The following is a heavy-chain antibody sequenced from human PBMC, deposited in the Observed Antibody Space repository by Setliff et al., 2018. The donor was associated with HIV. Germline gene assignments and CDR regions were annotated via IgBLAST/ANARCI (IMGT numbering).Heavy chain of an antibody. CDR2: IYTSGST. CDR1: GGSISSGSYY. D-gene: IGHD3-10*01. J-gene: IGHJ5*02. CDR3: ARDVGYYGSGSQP. Sequence: PSETLSLTCTVSGGSISSGSYYWSWIRQPAGKGLEWIGHIYTSGSTNYNPSLKSRVTISVDTSKKQFSLKLSSVTAADTAVYYCARDVGYYGSGSQPWGQGTLVTVSS. V-gene: IGHV4-61*09.